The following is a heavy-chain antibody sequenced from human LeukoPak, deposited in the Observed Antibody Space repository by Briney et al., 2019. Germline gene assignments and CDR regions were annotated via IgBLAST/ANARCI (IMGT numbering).Heavy chain of an antibody. Sequence: SETLSLTCTVSGGSISSSSYYWGWIRQPPGKGLEWIGSIYYSGSTYYNPSLKSRVTISVDTSKNQFSLKLSSVTAADTAVYYCARSDEGYSSSWYGDWFDPWGQGTLVTVSS. CDR1: GGSISSSSYY. V-gene: IGHV4-39*07. CDR2: IYYSGST. CDR3: ARSDEGYSSSWYGDWFDP. D-gene: IGHD6-13*01. J-gene: IGHJ5*02.